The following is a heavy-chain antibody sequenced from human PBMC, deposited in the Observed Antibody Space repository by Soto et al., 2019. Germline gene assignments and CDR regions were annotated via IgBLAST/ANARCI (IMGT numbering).Heavy chain of an antibody. CDR2: ISAYNGNT. J-gene: IGHJ4*02. D-gene: IGHD2-15*01. CDR1: GYTFTSYG. V-gene: IGHV1-18*01. CDR3: ARGVCSCGSCRKPYYFDY. Sequence: QVQLVQSGAEVKKPGASVTVSCKASGYTFTSYGISCVRQAPGQGLEWMGWISAYNGNTNYAQKLQGRVTMTTDPSTSTAYMELRSLRSDDTAVYYCARGVCSCGSCRKPYYFDYCGQGTLVTVSS.